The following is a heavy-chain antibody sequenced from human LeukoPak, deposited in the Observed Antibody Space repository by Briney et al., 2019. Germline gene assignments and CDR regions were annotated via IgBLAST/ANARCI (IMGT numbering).Heavy chain of an antibody. Sequence: GGSLRLSCVAPGFAFSDSAMSWVRLTAGKGLEWVSLSRADDYSTYYAYSVKGRFTISRDNSKNTMYLQMNSLRAEDTAIYYCASRPSNTWAGPLDFWGQGTLVTVSS. CDR1: GFAFSDSA. D-gene: IGHD6-13*01. CDR2: SRADDYST. V-gene: IGHV3-23*01. CDR3: ASRPSNTWAGPLDF. J-gene: IGHJ4*02.